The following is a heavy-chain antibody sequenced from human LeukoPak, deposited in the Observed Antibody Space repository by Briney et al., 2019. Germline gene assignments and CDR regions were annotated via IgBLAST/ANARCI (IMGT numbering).Heavy chain of an antibody. CDR1: GFTFSSYS. CDR2: ISSSSSTI. Sequence: GGSLRLSCAASGFTFSSYSKNWVRQAPGKGLEWVSYISSSSSTIYYADSVKGRFTISRDNAKNSLYLQMNSLRAEDTAVYYCARVLFTRYFDYWGQGTLVTVSS. J-gene: IGHJ4*02. V-gene: IGHV3-48*04. D-gene: IGHD3-3*01. CDR3: ARVLFTRYFDY.